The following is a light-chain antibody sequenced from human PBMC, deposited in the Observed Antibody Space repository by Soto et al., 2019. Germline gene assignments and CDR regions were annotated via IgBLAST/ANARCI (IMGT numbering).Light chain of an antibody. CDR1: QSFSSN. J-gene: IGKJ1*01. Sequence: EIVMTQSPATLSVSPGERATLSCRASQSFSSNLAWYQQKPGQAPRLLIYGASTRATGISARFSGSGSGTEFTLTISSLQSEDFAVYYCQQYNNWPGTFGRGTKVDI. CDR3: QQYNNWPGT. V-gene: IGKV3-15*01. CDR2: GAS.